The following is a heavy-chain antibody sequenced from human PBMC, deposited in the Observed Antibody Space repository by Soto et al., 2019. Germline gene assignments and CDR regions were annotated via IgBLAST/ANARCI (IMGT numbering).Heavy chain of an antibody. CDR2: IIPLFGTT. J-gene: IGHJ6*02. CDR1: GDTFKNCV. V-gene: IGHV1-69*01. CDR3: AAELGFGKLSVV. D-gene: IGHD3-10*01. Sequence: QVQVVQSGVEVRRPGSSVKVSCKASGDTFKNCVISWVRQAPGQGLEWMGGIIPLFGTTDFAPRFKGRLTIPTDESTTTAYMELSRLRSEDTATYYCAAELGFGKLSVVWGQGTTVIVSS.